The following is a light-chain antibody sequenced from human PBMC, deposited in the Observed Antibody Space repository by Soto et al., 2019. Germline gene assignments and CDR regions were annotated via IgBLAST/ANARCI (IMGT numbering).Light chain of an antibody. Sequence: EIVLTQSPATLSLSPGERXTLXXRASQSVSSFLAWYQQKPGQAPRLLIYDASNRATGIPTRFSGSGSGTDFTLTISSLEPEXXAVXXXQXXINWPLTFGGGTKVEIK. J-gene: IGKJ4*01. CDR2: DAS. CDR1: QSVSSF. V-gene: IGKV3-11*01. CDR3: QXXINWPLT.